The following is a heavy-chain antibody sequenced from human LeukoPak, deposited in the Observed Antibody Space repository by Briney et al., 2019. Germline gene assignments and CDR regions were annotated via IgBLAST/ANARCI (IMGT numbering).Heavy chain of an antibody. V-gene: IGHV4-39*01. J-gene: IGHJ3*02. CDR2: IYSSGNT. Sequence: SETLSLTCAVSGASISSSNYYWGWVRQSPGKGLEWIGNIYSSGNTYYNASLKSRVTMYIDTSKNQFSLKLSSVTAADTAVYYCRYYYDSSGYSGAFDIWGQGTMVTVSS. CDR1: GASISSSNYY. CDR3: RYYYDSSGYSGAFDI. D-gene: IGHD3-22*01.